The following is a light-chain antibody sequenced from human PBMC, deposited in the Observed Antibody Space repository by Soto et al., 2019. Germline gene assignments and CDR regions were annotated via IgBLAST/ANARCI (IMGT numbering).Light chain of an antibody. CDR1: QSVSSTY. J-gene: IGKJ4*01. CDR2: EAS. Sequence: EIVLTQSPGTLSLSPGERATLSCRASQSVSSTYLIWYQQKPGQAPRLLIFEASTRATGVPVRISGSGSGTDFTLTISSLEPEDFAVYYCQQYKNWPPPTFGGGTKVQIK. V-gene: IGKV3D-20*02. CDR3: QQYKNWPPPT.